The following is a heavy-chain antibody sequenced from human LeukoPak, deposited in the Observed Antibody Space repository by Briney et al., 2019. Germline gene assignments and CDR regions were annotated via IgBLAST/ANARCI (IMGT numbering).Heavy chain of an antibody. CDR1: GGSISRSYYS. J-gene: IGHJ6*03. Sequence: SETLSLTCTVSGGSISRSYYSWGWIRQSPGKGLEWIGTIYYSGSTYYNPSLKGRVTISADTSKNQFSLKVSSVIAADTAIYYCVRVLDCSSTSWYSECYYMDVWGKGTTVTVSS. CDR2: IYYSGST. D-gene: IGHD2-2*02. CDR3: VRVLDCSSTSWYSECYYMDV. V-gene: IGHV4-39*07.